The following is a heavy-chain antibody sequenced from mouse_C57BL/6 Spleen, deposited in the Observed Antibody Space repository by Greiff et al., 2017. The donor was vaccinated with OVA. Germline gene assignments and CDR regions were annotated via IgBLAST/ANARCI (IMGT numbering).Heavy chain of an antibody. D-gene: IGHD5-2*01. Sequence: QVQLKQPGAELVMPGASVKLSCKASGYTFTSYWMHWVKQRPGQGLEWIGEIDPSDSYTNYNQKFKGKSTLTVDKSSSTAYMQLSSLTSEDSAVYDCARSNSPRYFDVWGTGTTVTVSS. CDR3: ARSNSPRYFDV. V-gene: IGHV1-69*01. CDR2: IDPSDSYT. CDR1: GYTFTSYW. J-gene: IGHJ1*03.